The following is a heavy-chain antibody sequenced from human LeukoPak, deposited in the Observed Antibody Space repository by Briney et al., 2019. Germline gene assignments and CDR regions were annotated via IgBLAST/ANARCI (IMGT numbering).Heavy chain of an antibody. D-gene: IGHD2-15*01. CDR3: AGGGYYFDY. V-gene: IGHV1-46*01. J-gene: IGHJ4*02. CDR2: INPSGGST. Sequence: ASVKVSCKASGYAFTSYYMHWVRQAPGQGLEWMGIINPSGGSTSYAQKFQGRVTITADKSTSTAYMELSSLRSEDTAVYYCAGGGYYFDYWGQGTLVTVSS. CDR1: GYAFTSYY.